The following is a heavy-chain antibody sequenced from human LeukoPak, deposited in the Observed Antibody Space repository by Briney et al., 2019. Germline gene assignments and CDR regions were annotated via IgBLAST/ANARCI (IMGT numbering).Heavy chain of an antibody. CDR2: INPNSGGT. J-gene: IGHJ4*02. CDR3: ATEIRAICSGGSCYYSGYDY. D-gene: IGHD2-15*01. Sequence: ASVKVSCKASGYTFTGYYMHWVRQAPGQGLEWMGWINPNSGGTNYAQKFQGRVTITRDTSISTAYMELSRLRSDDTAVYYCATEIRAICSGGSCYYSGYDYWGQGTLVTVSS. CDR1: GYTFTGYY. V-gene: IGHV1-2*02.